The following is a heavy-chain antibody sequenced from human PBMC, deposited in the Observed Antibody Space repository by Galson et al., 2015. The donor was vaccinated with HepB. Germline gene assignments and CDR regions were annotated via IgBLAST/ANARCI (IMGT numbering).Heavy chain of an antibody. CDR2: ISGSGGST. Sequence: SLRLSCAASGFTFSIYAMSWVRQAPGKGLEWVSTISGSGGSTYYADSVKGRFTISRDNSKNTLYLQMNSLRAEDTAVYYCAKDSYYYDSSGYPFHFDYWGQGTLVTVSS. V-gene: IGHV3-23*01. CDR3: AKDSYYYDSSGYPFHFDY. J-gene: IGHJ4*02. D-gene: IGHD3-22*01. CDR1: GFTFSIYA.